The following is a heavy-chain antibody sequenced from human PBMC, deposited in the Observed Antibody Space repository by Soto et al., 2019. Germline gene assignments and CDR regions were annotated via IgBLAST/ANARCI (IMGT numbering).Heavy chain of an antibody. CDR2: IIPSPART. V-gene: IGHV1-69*08. J-gene: IGHJ4*02. CDR3: ARDQVGASSFDY. CDR1: GGTFSNSP. Sequence: QVQLVQSGAELRKPGSAVKLSCKASGGTFSNSPISWVRQIPGQGPEWMGRIIPSPARTIYSRKFRGRVPLTADKSTQTVYMTLSSLTTEDSGVYYCARDQVGASSFDYWGQGTRVTVSS. D-gene: IGHD1-26*01.